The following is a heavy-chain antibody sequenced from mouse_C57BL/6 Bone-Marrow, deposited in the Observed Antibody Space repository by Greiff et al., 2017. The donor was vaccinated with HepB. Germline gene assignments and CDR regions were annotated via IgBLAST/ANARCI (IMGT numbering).Heavy chain of an antibody. Sequence: VQLQQSGPELVKPGASVKISCKASGYTFTDYYMNWVKQSHGKSLEWIGDINPNNGGTSYNQKFKGKATLTVDKSSSTAYMKLRSLTAEDSAVYYCARTYGSSYDYWGQGTTLTVSS. CDR1: GYTFTDYY. V-gene: IGHV1-26*01. J-gene: IGHJ2*01. D-gene: IGHD1-1*01. CDR3: ARTYGSSYDY. CDR2: INPNNGGT.